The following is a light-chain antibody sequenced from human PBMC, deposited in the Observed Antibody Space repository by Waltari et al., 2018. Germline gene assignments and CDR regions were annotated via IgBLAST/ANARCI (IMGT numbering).Light chain of an antibody. Sequence: EIVLTQSPGTLSLSPGERVTLSCRASQSVTSSFLVWYQQKPGQAPRLLIYAGSTRATGIPDRFRGSGSATDFPLTISRLEPEDFAVYYCHQYGSFPATFGGGTKVEIK. CDR3: HQYGSFPAT. CDR1: QSVTSSF. J-gene: IGKJ4*01. CDR2: AGS. V-gene: IGKV3-20*01.